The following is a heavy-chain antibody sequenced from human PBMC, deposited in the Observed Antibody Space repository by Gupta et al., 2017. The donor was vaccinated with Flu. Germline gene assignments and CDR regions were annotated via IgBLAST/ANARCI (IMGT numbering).Heavy chain of an antibody. CDR2: ISYDGYNT. J-gene: IGHJ4*02. CDR1: GFTFSDHA. Sequence: QVQLVESGGGVIQPGRSLRLSCEASGFTFSDHAMHWVRQAPGKGLEWVAVISYDGYNTYHLESVKGRFTISRDNGKNTVYLQMHSLKVEDTAIYYCAKIPGVGVVTEYYFDDWGQGTLVTVSA. V-gene: IGHV3-30*18. D-gene: IGHD2-21*02. CDR3: AKIPGVGVVTEYYFDD.